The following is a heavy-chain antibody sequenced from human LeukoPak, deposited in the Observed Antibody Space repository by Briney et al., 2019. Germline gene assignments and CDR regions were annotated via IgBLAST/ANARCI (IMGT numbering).Heavy chain of an antibody. Sequence: SETLSLTCTVSDGSISSYYWNWIRQPAGKGLEWSGRIYTSGSTNYNPSLKSRVTMSVDTSKNQFSLKLSSVTAADTAVYYCAREPFGRYYGSGSYYNGFDYWGQGTLVTVSS. CDR2: IYTSGST. V-gene: IGHV4-4*07. D-gene: IGHD3-10*01. CDR3: AREPFGRYYGSGSYYNGFDY. J-gene: IGHJ4*02. CDR1: DGSISSYY.